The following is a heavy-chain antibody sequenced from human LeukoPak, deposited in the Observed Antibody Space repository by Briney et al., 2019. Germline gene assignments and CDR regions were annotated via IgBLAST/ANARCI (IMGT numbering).Heavy chain of an antibody. CDR3: ASETRAGYFDY. CDR2: IYYSGST. Sequence: SETLSLTCTVSGGSIGTYYWSWIRQPPGKGLEWIGYIYYSGSTNYNPSLKSRVTISVDTSKNQFSLKLSSVTAADTAVYYCASETRAGYFDYWGQGTLVTVSS. D-gene: IGHD5-24*01. V-gene: IGHV4-59*01. J-gene: IGHJ4*02. CDR1: GGSIGTYY.